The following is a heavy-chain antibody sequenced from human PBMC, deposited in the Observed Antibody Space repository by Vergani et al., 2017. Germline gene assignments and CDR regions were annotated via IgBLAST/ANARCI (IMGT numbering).Heavy chain of an antibody. D-gene: IGHD3-10*01. CDR3: ANEGSANRIRGWLDH. V-gene: IGHV3-53*04. J-gene: IGHJ4*02. CDR2: IYSGGST. Sequence: EVQLVESGGGLVQPGGSLRLSCAASGFTVSSNYMSWVRQAPGKGLEWVSVIYSGGSTYYADSVKGRFTISRHNSKNTLYLQMNSLRAEDTAVYYCANEGSANRIRGWLDHWGQGALVTVSS. CDR1: GFTVSSNY.